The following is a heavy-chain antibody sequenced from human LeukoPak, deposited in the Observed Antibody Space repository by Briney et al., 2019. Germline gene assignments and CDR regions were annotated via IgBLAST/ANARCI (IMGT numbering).Heavy chain of an antibody. V-gene: IGHV1-2*06. CDR2: INPNSGGT. D-gene: IGHD6-13*01. Sequence: ASVKVSCKASGGTFSSYAVSWVRQAPGQGLEWMGRINPNSGGTNYAQKFQGRVTMTRDTSISTAYMELSRLRSDDTAVYYCARVPQPPSSSWYPVDYWGQGTLVTVSS. CDR1: GGTFSSYA. CDR3: ARVPQPPSSSWYPVDY. J-gene: IGHJ4*02.